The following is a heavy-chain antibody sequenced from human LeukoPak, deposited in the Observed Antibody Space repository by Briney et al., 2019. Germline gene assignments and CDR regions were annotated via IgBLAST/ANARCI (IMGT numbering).Heavy chain of an antibody. CDR3: ERDLESYRWFGELLNEYYYGMDV. CDR1: GFTFSSYA. D-gene: IGHD3-10*01. CDR2: ISYDGSNK. V-gene: IGHV3-30*04. Sequence: GGSLRLSCAASGFTFSSYAMRWVRQAPGKGLEWVAVISYDGSNKYYADSVKGRFTISRDNSKNTLYLQTNSLRAEDTAVYYCERDLESYRWFGELLNEYYYGMDVWGQGTTVTVSS. J-gene: IGHJ6*02.